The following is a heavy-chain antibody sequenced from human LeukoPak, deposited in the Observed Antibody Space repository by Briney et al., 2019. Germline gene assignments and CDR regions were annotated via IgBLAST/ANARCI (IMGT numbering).Heavy chain of an antibody. Sequence: GGSLRLSCAASGFTVSSNYMSWVRQAPGKGLEWVSVIYSGGSTYYADSVKGRFTISRDNSKNTLYLHMNSLRAEDTAVYYCAKDLVVVPATGFDYWGQGTLVTVSS. V-gene: IGHV3-53*01. CDR1: GFTVSSNY. J-gene: IGHJ4*02. D-gene: IGHD2-2*01. CDR3: AKDLVVVPATGFDY. CDR2: IYSGGST.